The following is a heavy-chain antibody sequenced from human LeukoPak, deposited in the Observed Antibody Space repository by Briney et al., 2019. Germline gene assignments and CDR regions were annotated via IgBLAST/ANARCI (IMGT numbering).Heavy chain of an antibody. D-gene: IGHD3-3*01. CDR3: ARRGLYDFWSGHAFDI. CDR2: INHSGST. CDR1: GGSFSGYY. Sequence: SETLSLTYAVYGGSFSGYYWSWIRQPPGKGLEWIGEINHSGSTNYNPSLKSRVTISVDTSKNQFSLKLSSVTAADTAVYYCARRGLYDFWSGHAFDIWGQGTMVTVSS. V-gene: IGHV4-34*01. J-gene: IGHJ3*02.